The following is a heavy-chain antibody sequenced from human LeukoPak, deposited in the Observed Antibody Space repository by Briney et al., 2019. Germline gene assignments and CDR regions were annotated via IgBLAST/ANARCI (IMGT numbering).Heavy chain of an antibody. CDR3: ARKDGDY. CDR2: IYSSGST. Sequence: SETLSLTCTVSGASISSFHWTWIRQPAGKGLEWIGLIYSSGSTIYNPSLKSRVAMSVDMTKNQLSLKLSSVTAADTAMYYCARKDGDYWGQGTLVTVSS. J-gene: IGHJ4*02. V-gene: IGHV4-4*07. CDR1: GASISSFH.